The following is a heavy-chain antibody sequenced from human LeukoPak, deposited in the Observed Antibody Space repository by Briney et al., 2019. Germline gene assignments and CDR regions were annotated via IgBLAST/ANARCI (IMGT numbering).Heavy chain of an antibody. Sequence: GGSLRLSCAASGFTFSSYSMSWVRQAPGKGLEWVSFISGSGGSTYYTDSVKGRFTTSRDNSKNTLYLQMNSLRAEDTAVYYCAKDLSSGWYNLFDYWGQGALVTVSS. D-gene: IGHD6-13*01. CDR3: AKDLSSGWYNLFDY. CDR2: ISGSGGST. CDR1: GFTFSSYS. J-gene: IGHJ4*02. V-gene: IGHV3-23*01.